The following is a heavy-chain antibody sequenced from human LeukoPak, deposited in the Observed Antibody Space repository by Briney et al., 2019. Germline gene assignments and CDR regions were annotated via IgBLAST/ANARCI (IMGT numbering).Heavy chain of an antibody. J-gene: IGHJ4*02. Sequence: ASVKVSCKASGYTFTSYAMNWVRQAPGQGLEWMGWINPNSGGTNYAQKFQGSVTMTRDTSISTAYMELSRLTSDDTAVYYCARIDFWSAYYIDYWGQGTLVTVSS. CDR1: GYTFTSYA. CDR2: INPNSGGT. D-gene: IGHD3-3*01. CDR3: ARIDFWSAYYIDY. V-gene: IGHV1-2*02.